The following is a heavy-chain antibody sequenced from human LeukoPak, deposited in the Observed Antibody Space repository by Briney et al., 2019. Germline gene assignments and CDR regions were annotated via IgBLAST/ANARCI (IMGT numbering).Heavy chain of an antibody. J-gene: IGHJ6*02. CDR2: ITSSSSYL. CDR1: GFTFSSYS. CDR3: ARGGVLADYAMDV. V-gene: IGHV3-21*04. Sequence: GGSLRLSCAASGFTFSSYSMNWVRQAPGKGLEWVSSITSSSSYLYYADSVKGRFTISRDNAKNSLYLQMDSLRAEDTAFYYCARGGVLADYAMDVWGQGTTVTVSS. D-gene: IGHD5/OR15-5a*01.